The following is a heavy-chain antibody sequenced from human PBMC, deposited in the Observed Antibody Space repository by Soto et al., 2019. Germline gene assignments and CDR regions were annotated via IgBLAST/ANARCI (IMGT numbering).Heavy chain of an antibody. CDR2: ISDSGST. V-gene: IGHV3-23*01. J-gene: IGHJ4*02. Sequence: EVQLLESGGALVQPGGSLRLSCAASGFTFSNHAMNWVRQAPGKGLEWVSTISDSGSTYYADSVKGRFTISRDNSKNMLYMHMNSLRAEDTAVYYCARDPGGHYCTSTSCSYYSDHWGQGTLVIVSS. CDR3: ARDPGGHYCTSTSCSYYSDH. D-gene: IGHD2-2*01. CDR1: GFTFSNHA.